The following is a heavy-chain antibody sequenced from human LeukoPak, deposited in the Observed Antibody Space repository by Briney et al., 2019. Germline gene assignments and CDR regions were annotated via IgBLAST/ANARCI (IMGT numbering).Heavy chain of an antibody. CDR1: GFGFSSDA. J-gene: IGHJ4*02. V-gene: IGHV3-23*01. D-gene: IGHD2-15*01. CDR2: ISGSGGST. CDR3: AKDRGRTWVQVAN. Sequence: GESLRLSCIGTGFGFSSDAMGWVRQAPGKGLEWVSGISGSGGSTYYADSVKGRFTISRDNSKNTLYLQMNSLRVEDTAVYYCAKDRGRTWVQVANWGQGTLVTVSS.